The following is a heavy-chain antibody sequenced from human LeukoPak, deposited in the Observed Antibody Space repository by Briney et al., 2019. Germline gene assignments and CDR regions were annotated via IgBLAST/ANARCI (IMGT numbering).Heavy chain of an antibody. CDR3: ARVKRRVTMVRGKGNAFDI. Sequence: SETLSLTCAVYGGSFSGYYWSWLRQPPGKGLEWIGEINHSGSTNYNPSLKSRVTISVDTSKNQFSLKLSSVTAADTAVYYCARVKRRVTMVRGKGNAFDIWGQGTMVTVSS. CDR2: INHSGST. V-gene: IGHV4-34*01. CDR1: GGSFSGYY. D-gene: IGHD3-10*01. J-gene: IGHJ3*02.